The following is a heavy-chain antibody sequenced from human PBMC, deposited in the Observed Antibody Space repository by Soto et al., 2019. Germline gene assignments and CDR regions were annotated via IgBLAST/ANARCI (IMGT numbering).Heavy chain of an antibody. CDR3: ARDTQQDSNGYYLEWFDP. CDR2: INPSNDNT. J-gene: IGHJ5*02. CDR1: GYTFYRYG. Sequence: ASVKVSCKASGYTFYRYGITWVRQAPGQGLEWMGWINPSNDNTNYAQKFRGRGTMTTDASTSTAHMELRSLNSDDTAVYYCARDTQQDSNGYYLEWFDPWGQGTLVTVS. D-gene: IGHD3-22*01. V-gene: IGHV1-18*01.